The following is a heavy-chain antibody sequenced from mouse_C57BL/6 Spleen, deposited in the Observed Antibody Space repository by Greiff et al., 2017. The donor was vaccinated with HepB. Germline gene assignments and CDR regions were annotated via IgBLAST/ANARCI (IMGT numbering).Heavy chain of an antibody. V-gene: IGHV1-69*01. CDR1: SYTFTSYW. Sequence: VQLQQPGAELVMPGASVKLSCKASSYTFTSYWMHWVKQRPGQGLEWIGEIDPSDSYTNYNQKFKGKSTLTVDKSSSTAYMQLSSLTSEDSAVYYCARRRELIYYFDYWGQGTTLTVSS. J-gene: IGHJ2*01. CDR2: IDPSDSYT. CDR3: ARRRELIYYFDY.